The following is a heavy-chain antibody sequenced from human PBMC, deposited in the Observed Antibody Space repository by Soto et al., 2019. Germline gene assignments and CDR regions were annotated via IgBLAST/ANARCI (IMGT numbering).Heavy chain of an antibody. D-gene: IGHD1-1*01. CDR1: GFSLSTSGVG. CDR3: AQRSLERRGGVFDY. V-gene: IGHV2-5*01. J-gene: IGHJ4*02. Sequence: SGPTLVNPTQTLTLTCTFSGFSLSTSGVGVGWIRQPPGKALEWLALIYWNDDKRYSPSLKSRLTITKDTSKNQVVLTMTNMDPVDTATYYCAQRSLERRGGVFDYWGQGTLVTVSS. CDR2: IYWNDDK.